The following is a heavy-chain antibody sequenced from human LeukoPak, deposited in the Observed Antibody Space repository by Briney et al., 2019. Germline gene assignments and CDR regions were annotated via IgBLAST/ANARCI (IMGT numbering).Heavy chain of an antibody. D-gene: IGHD1-26*01. CDR2: INGYNGYT. V-gene: IGHV1-18*01. CDR3: ARDGGTYYYFDH. Sequence: GASVKVSCTASGYTFSDYGISWLRPAPGQGLEWMGWINGYNGYTNYGQNFQGRVTVTTDTSTNTAYMELRSLRYDDTAIYYCARDGGTYYYFDHWGQGTLVTVSS. CDR1: GYTFSDYG. J-gene: IGHJ4*02.